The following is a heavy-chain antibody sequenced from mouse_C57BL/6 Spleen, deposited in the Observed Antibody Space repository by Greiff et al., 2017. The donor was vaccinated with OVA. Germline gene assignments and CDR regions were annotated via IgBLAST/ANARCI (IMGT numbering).Heavy chain of an antibody. Sequence: VQLQQSGPELVKPGASVKMSCKASGYTFTDYYMHWVKQKPGKGLEWIGEIYPGSGNTYYNEKFKGKATLTADTSSSTAYMQLSSLTSEDSAVYFCARGHYDYDVGYFEGWGTGTTVTVSS. CDR3: RGHYDYDVGYFEG. V-gene: IGHV1-83*01. J-gene: IGHJ1*03. CDR2: YPGSGNTY. CDR1: YTFTDYYM. D-gene: IGHD2-4*01.